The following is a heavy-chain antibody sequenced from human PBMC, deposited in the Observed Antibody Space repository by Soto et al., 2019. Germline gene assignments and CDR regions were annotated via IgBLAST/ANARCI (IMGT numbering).Heavy chain of an antibody. J-gene: IGHJ4*02. D-gene: IGHD6-19*01. CDR2: ISYDGSNK. Sequence: GGSLRLSCAASGFTFSSYGMHWVRQAPGKGLEWVAVISYDGSNKYYADSVKGRFTISRDNSKNTLYLQMNSLRAEDTAVYYCARRSSGWGSYYFDYWGQGTLVNVSS. V-gene: IGHV3-30*03. CDR1: GFTFSSYG. CDR3: ARRSSGWGSYYFDY.